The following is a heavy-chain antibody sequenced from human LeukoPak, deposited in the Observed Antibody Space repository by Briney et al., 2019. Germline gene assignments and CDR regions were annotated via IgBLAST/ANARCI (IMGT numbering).Heavy chain of an antibody. J-gene: IGHJ4*02. V-gene: IGHV3-7*01. CDR3: ARDAGWNRFDY. Sequence: GGSLRLSCAASGCTFSRSWMSWVRQAPGKGLEWVANIKEDGSEKSYVDSVKGRFTISRDNTKNSLFLQMNSLRVEDTAVYYCARDAGWNRFDYWGQGTLVTVSS. CDR1: GCTFSRSW. D-gene: IGHD1-1*01. CDR2: IKEDGSEK.